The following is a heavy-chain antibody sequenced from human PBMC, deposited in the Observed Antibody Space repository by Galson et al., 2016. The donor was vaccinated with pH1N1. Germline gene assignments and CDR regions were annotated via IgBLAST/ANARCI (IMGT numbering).Heavy chain of an antibody. D-gene: IGHD1-26*01. J-gene: IGHJ5*02. V-gene: IGHV1-69*05. Sequence: YAQKFQGRLTLTTDEATSTAYMELSSLTPADTAVYFCARVVGNDSRGWFDPWGQGTLVTVSS. CDR3: ARVVGNDSRGWFDP.